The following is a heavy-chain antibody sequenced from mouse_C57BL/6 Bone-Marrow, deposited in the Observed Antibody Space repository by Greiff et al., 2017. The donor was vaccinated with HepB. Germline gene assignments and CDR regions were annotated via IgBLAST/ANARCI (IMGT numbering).Heavy chain of an antibody. CDR1: GYTFTSYW. CDR2: IHPNSGST. CDR3: AREGLTTVVADY. J-gene: IGHJ2*01. Sequence: VQLQQPGAELVKPGASVKLSCKASGYTFTSYWMHWVKQRPGQGLEWIGMIHPNSGSTNYNEKFKGKATLTVDKSSSTAYMQLSSLTSEDSAVYYCAREGLTTVVADYWGQGTTLTVSS. D-gene: IGHD1-1*01. V-gene: IGHV1-64*01.